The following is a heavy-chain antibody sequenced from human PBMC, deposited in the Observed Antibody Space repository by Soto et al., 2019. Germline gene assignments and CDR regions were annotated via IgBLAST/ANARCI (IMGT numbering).Heavy chain of an antibody. J-gene: IGHJ4*02. CDR2: IWYDGSNK. D-gene: IGHD3-10*01. CDR3: ARDPLLIWFGGTYWSNYFDY. Sequence: GGSLRLSCAAPGCTFSSYGMHWVRQAPGKGLEWVAVIWYDGSNKYYADSVKGRFTISRDNSKNTLYLQMNSLRAEDTAVYYCARDPLLIWFGGTYWSNYFDYWGQGTLVTVSS. CDR1: GCTFSSYG. V-gene: IGHV3-33*01.